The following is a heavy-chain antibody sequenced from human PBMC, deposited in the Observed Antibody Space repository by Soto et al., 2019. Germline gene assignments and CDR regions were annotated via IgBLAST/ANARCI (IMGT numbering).Heavy chain of an antibody. J-gene: IGHJ3*01. V-gene: IGHV1-18*01. CDR3: ARWSAIVGGAEAVDV. D-gene: IGHD1-26*01. CDR2: LSAYNGDT. CDR1: GYTFINYG. Sequence: QVQLVQSGAEVKKPGASVRVSCKTSGYTFINYGITWVRQAPGQGLEWMGWLSAYNGDTSSSEKLQDRFIMTTDTSTDTVYMDLRSLTSDDTAVYYCARWSAIVGGAEAVDVWGQGTMVIVSS.